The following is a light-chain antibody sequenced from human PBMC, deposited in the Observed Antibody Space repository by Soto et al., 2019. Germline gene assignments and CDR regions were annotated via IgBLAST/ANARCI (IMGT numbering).Light chain of an antibody. J-gene: IGKJ3*01. CDR3: LQHNCYPFD. Sequence: DIQMTQSPSAMSASVGDRVTITCRASQGISNYLAWFQQKPGKVPKRLIYAASSLQSGVPSRFSGSVSGTEFSLSISSRQPEYFVTHFCLQHNCYPFDFGPGTKVDI. CDR1: QGISNY. V-gene: IGKV1-17*03. CDR2: AAS.